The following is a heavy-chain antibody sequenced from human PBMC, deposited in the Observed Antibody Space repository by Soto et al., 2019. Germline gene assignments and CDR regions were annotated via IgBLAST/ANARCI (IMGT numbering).Heavy chain of an antibody. CDR3: GIVGAPTGD. V-gene: IGHV3-33*01. Sequence: QVQLVESGGGVVQPGRSLRLSCAASGFTLSSYGMHWVRQAPGKGLEWVAVIWYDGSNKYYADSMKGRFTISRDNSKNTLYLQMNSLRAEDTAVYYCGIVGAPTGDWGQGTLVTVSS. D-gene: IGHD1-26*01. CDR1: GFTLSSYG. CDR2: IWYDGSNK. J-gene: IGHJ4*02.